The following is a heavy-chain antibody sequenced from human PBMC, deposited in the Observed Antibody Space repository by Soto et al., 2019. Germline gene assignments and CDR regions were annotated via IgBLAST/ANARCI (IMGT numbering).Heavy chain of an antibody. CDR3: AHKGPEDWPLDY. D-gene: IGHD3-9*01. CDR2: IYWDDSK. V-gene: IGHV2-5*02. J-gene: IGHJ4*02. CDR1: GFSLSTSGVG. Sequence: QITLKESGPTLVRPTQNLTLTCAFSGFSLSTSGVGVGWIRQPPGKALEWLAVIYWDDSKHYSPSLRSRLTITTDTSTNQVVLTLTNMDPMDTGTYYCAHKGPEDWPLDYWGQGTLVTVSS.